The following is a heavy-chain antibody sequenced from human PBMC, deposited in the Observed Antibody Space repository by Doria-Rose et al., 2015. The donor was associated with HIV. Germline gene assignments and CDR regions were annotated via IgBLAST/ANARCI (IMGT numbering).Heavy chain of an antibody. CDR2: IYISGST. CDR1: ISSGSYY. D-gene: IGHD6-13*01. V-gene: IGHV4-61*02. Sequence: ISSGSYYWSWIRQPAWKGLAWILRIYISGSTNYNPSLKSRVTISIDTSKNQFSLKLRSVTAADTAVYYCASLYSSSPYYFDYWGQGTLVTVSS. J-gene: IGHJ4*02. CDR3: ASLYSSSPYYFDY.